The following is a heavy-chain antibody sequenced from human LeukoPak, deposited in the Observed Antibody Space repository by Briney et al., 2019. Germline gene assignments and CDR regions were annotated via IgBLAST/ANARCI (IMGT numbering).Heavy chain of an antibody. J-gene: IGHJ4*02. V-gene: IGHV3-13*01. CDR3: ARQARYTMVRGVAPYFDY. D-gene: IGHD3-10*01. CDR1: GFTFSSYD. Sequence: PGGSLRLSCAASGFTFSSYDMHWVRQATGKGLEWVSAIGTAGDTYYPGSVKGRFTISRENAKNSLYLQMNSLRAGDTAVYYCARQARYTMVRGVAPYFDYWGQGTLVTVSS. CDR2: IGTAGDT.